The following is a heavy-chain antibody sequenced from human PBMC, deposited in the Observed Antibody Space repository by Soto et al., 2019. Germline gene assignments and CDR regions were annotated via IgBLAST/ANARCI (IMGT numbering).Heavy chain of an antibody. CDR1: GGSFSGYY. D-gene: IGHD2-2*01. CDR3: ARGQSGYCSSTSCYGIDY. CDR2: INHSGST. V-gene: IGHV4-34*01. Sequence: ETLSLTCAVYGGSFSGYYWSWIRQPPGKGLEWIGEINHSGSTNYNPSLKSRVTISVDTSKNQFSLKLSSVTAADTAVYYCARGQSGYCSSTSCYGIDYWGQGTLVTVSS. J-gene: IGHJ4*02.